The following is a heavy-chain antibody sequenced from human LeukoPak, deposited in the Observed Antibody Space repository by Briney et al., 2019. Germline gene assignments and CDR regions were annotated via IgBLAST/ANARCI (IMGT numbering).Heavy chain of an antibody. Sequence: ASVKVSCKASGYTFTSYDINWVRQATGQGLEWMGWMNPNSGNTGYAQKFQGRVTMTRNTSISTAYMELSSLRSEDTAVYYCARETEYDYVWGSYRTFDYWGQGTLVTVSS. CDR3: ARETEYDYVWGSYRTFDY. D-gene: IGHD3-16*02. V-gene: IGHV1-8*01. CDR1: GYTFTSYD. J-gene: IGHJ4*02. CDR2: MNPNSGNT.